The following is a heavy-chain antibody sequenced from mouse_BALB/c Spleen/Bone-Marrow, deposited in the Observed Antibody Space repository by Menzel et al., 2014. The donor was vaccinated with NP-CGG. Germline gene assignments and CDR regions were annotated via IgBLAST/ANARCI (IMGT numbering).Heavy chain of an antibody. V-gene: IGHV14-3*02. Sequence: VHVKQSGAEVVKPGASVKLSCTASGSNIKDTYMHWVKQRPEQGLEWIGRIDPANGNTKYDPKFQGKTTITADTSSNTAYLQLSSLTSEDTAVYYCARYDYGVYFDYWGQGTTLTVSS. CDR1: GSNIKDTY. CDR3: ARYDYGVYFDY. CDR2: IDPANGNT. J-gene: IGHJ2*01. D-gene: IGHD2-4*01.